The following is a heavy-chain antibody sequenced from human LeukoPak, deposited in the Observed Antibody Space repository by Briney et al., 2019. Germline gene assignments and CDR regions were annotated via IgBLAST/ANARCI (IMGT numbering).Heavy chain of an antibody. D-gene: IGHD2-2*01. J-gene: IGHJ6*03. V-gene: IGHV1-69*06. CDR3: ARGTRYQLLFSLYYMDV. CDR2: IIPIFGTA. CDR1: GGTFSSYA. Sequence: ASVKVSCKASGGTFSSYAISWVRQAPGQGLEWMGGIIPIFGTANYAQKFQGRVTITADKSTSTAYMELSSLRAEDTAAYYCARGTRYQLLFSLYYMDVWGKGTTVTVSS.